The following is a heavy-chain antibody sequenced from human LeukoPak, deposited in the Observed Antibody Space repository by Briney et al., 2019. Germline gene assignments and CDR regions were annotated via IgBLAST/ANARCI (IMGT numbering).Heavy chain of an antibody. D-gene: IGHD1-26*01. Sequence: ASVNVSFKVSGYTLTELSMHWVRQAPGKGLEWMGGFDPEDGETIHAQKFQGRVTMTEDTSTDTAYMELSSLRSEDTAVYCCATDLSGTYGFWWGQGTLVTVSS. J-gene: IGHJ4*02. CDR2: FDPEDGET. CDR3: ATDLSGTYGFW. V-gene: IGHV1-24*01. CDR1: GYTLTELS.